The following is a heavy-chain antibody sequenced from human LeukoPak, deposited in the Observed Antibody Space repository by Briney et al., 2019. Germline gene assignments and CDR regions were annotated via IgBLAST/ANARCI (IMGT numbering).Heavy chain of an antibody. J-gene: IGHJ6*03. Sequence: ASVKVSCKASGYTFTSYYMHWVRQAPGQGLEWMGIINPSGGSTSYAQKFQGRVTMTRDMSTSTAYMELRSLRSDDTAVYYCARDGYSYGYLKYYYYYYMDVWGKGTTVTVSS. CDR1: GYTFTSYY. V-gene: IGHV1-46*01. CDR2: INPSGGST. D-gene: IGHD5-18*01. CDR3: ARDGYSYGYLKYYYYYYMDV.